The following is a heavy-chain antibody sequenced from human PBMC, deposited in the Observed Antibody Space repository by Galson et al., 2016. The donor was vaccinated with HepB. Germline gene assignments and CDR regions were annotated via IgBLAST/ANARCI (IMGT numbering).Heavy chain of an antibody. V-gene: IGHV3-74*03. Sequence: SLRLSCAASGFTFRHYWTHWVRQAPGKGLVWVSRINSAGSSTTYADSVKGRFTISRDNAKNTLYLQMNSLRAEDTAVYYCARDLYGAGGWANVALDIWGQGTMVIVSS. D-gene: IGHD6-19*01. CDR1: GFTFRHYW. J-gene: IGHJ3*02. CDR2: INSAGSST. CDR3: ARDLYGAGGWANVALDI.